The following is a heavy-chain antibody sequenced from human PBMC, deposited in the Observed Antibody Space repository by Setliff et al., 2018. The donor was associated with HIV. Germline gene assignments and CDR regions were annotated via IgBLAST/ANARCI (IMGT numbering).Heavy chain of an antibody. CDR3: ARLAYYDSSGYPADY. J-gene: IGHJ4*02. CDR1: AYSFTTFW. Sequence: GESLKISCKGSAYSFTTFWIAWVRQMTGKGLEWMGIIYPGDSDTTYSPSFQGQVTISADKSISTAYLQWSSLKASDTAMYYCARLAYYDSSGYPADYWGQGTLVTVSS. CDR2: IYPGDSDT. V-gene: IGHV5-51*01. D-gene: IGHD3-22*01.